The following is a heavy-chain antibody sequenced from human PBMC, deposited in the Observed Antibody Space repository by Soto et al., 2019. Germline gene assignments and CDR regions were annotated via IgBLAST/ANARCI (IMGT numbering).Heavy chain of an antibody. CDR3: AKRGMSSQLGRDY. V-gene: IGHV3-23*01. CDR1: GFTFSSYA. CDR2: ISGSGGST. Sequence: LRLSCAASGFTFSSYAMSWVRQAPGKGLEWVSAISGSGGSTYYADSVKGRFTISRDNSKNTLYLQMNSLRAEDTAVYYCAKRGMSSQLGRDYWGQGTLVTVSS. J-gene: IGHJ4*02. D-gene: IGHD6-6*01.